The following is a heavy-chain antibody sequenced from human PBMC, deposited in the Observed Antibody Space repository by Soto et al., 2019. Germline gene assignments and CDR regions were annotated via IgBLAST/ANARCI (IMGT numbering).Heavy chain of an antibody. J-gene: IGHJ4*02. CDR2: IIPIFGTA. D-gene: IGHD3-22*01. V-gene: IGHV1-69*13. CDR3: ASTDSSGYLFDY. Sequence: GASVKVSCKASGGTFSSYSISWVRHAPGQGLEWMGGIIPIFGTANYAQKFQGRVTITADESTSTAYMELSSLRSEDTAVYYCASTDSSGYLFDYWGQGTLVTVSS. CDR1: GGTFSSYS.